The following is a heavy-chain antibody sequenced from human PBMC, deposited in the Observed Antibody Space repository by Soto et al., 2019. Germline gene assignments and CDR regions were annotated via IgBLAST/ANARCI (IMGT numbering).Heavy chain of an antibody. CDR3: AAAGLVTPYYFDR. J-gene: IGHJ4*02. D-gene: IGHD2-21*02. CDR1: GGSITTSNW. Sequence: TLSLTCTVSGGSITTSNWWSWVRQSPGKGLEWIGEVYHSGSTNVNSSLKSRVTISVQTSKNQFSLTLRSVTAADTAVYYCAAAGLVTPYYFDRWGQGTLVTVSS. V-gene: IGHV4-4*02. CDR2: VYHSGST.